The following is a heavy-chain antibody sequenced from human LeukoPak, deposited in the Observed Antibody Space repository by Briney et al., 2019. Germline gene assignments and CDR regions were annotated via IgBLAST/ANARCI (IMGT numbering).Heavy chain of an antibody. J-gene: IGHJ4*02. D-gene: IGHD3-10*01. CDR3: ARNAGTMVRGVIPYYFDY. V-gene: IGHV4-34*01. CDR1: GGSFSGYY. CDR2: INHSGST. Sequence: SETLSLTCAVYGGSFSGYYWSWIRQPPGKGLEWIGEINHSGSTNYNPSLKSRVTISVDTSKNQFSLKLSSVTAADTAVYYCARNAGTMVRGVIPYYFDYWGQGTLVTVPS.